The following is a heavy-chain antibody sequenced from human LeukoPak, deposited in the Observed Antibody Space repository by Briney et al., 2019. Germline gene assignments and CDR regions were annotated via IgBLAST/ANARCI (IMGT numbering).Heavy chain of an antibody. CDR1: QFTFSAYA. Sequence: EECLRLSCAASQFTFSAYAMHWVRQASGKGLDWVAVISYDGITKYYVDSVKGRFTISRDNSKNMLSLQMDSLRPDDTAVYYCARVQWTGSYGGSFEYWGQGTLVTVPS. CDR2: ISYDGITK. CDR3: ARVQWTGSYGGSFEY. J-gene: IGHJ4*02. D-gene: IGHD1-26*01. V-gene: IGHV3-30*04.